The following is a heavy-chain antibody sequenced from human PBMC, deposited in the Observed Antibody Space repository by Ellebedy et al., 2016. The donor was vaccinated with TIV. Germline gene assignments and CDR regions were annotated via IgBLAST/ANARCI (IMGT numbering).Heavy chain of an antibody. J-gene: IGHJ4*02. D-gene: IGHD3-16*02. V-gene: IGHV3-7*01. CDR1: GFTFSDSW. Sequence: GESLKISCAASGFTFSDSWMRWVRQAPGKGLEWVANIKDVGRERYYVDSVKGGFTISRDNAKTSLYLQMNSLRADDSAVYYCAVRSLAPNYFDYWGRGTQVSVSS. CDR2: IKDVGRER. CDR3: AVRSLAPNYFDY.